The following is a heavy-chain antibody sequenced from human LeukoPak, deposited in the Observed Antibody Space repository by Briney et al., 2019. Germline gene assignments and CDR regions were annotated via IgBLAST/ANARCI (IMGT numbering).Heavy chain of an antibody. V-gene: IGHV3-7*01. CDR3: AREGYYDSSGYSDYYYGMDV. J-gene: IGHJ6*02. CDR2: IKQDGREK. CDR1: GFTFSSYW. Sequence: GGSLRLSCAASGFTFSSYWMSWVRQAPGKGLEWVANIKQDGREKYYVDSVKGRFTISRDNAKNSLYLQMNSLRAEGTAVYYCAREGYYDSSGYSDYYYGMDVWGQGTTVTVSS. D-gene: IGHD3-22*01.